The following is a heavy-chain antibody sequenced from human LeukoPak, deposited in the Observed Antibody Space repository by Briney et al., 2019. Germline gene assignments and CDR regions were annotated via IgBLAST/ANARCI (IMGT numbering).Heavy chain of an antibody. CDR2: ISGSGGST. CDR3: AKAGYSSTWYLAAFDI. J-gene: IGHJ3*02. Sequence: PGGSLSLSCAASGFPFSSYDMSGVRQAPGKGLEWVSAISGSGGSTYYADSVKGRFTISRDNSKNTLYLQMNSLRAEDTAVCYCAKAGYSSTWYLAAFDIWGQGTMVTVSS. D-gene: IGHD6-13*01. V-gene: IGHV3-23*01. CDR1: GFPFSSYD.